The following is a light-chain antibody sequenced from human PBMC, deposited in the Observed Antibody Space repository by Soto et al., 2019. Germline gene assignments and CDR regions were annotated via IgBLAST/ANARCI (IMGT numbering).Light chain of an antibody. CDR2: AAS. CDR1: QDIGNF. V-gene: IGKV1-27*01. J-gene: IGKJ4*01. Sequence: DFQMTQSPSSLSASVGDRVTITCRASQDIGNFLAWYQHKPGKVPKLLIYAASTLQSGVPSRFSGSGSGTDFTLTISSLQPEDVATYYCQKYKSAPSLTFGGGTKVEIK. CDR3: QKYKSAPSLT.